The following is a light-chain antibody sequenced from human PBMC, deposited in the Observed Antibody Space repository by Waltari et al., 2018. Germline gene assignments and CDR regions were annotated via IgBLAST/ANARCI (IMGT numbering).Light chain of an antibody. CDR2: KAS. CDR3: QQYNSYSWT. CDR1: QSISSW. J-gene: IGKJ1*01. Sequence: DIQITQSPSTLSASVGDRVTITCRASQSISSWLAWYQHKPVKAPKLLIYKASSLESGVPSRFSGSGSGTEFTLTISSLQPDDFATYYCQQYNSYSWTFGQGTKVEIK. V-gene: IGKV1-5*03.